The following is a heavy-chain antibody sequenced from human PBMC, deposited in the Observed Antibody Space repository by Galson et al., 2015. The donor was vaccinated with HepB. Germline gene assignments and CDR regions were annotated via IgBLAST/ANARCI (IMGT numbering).Heavy chain of an antibody. Sequence: SLRLSCAASGFTFSTYSMNWVRQAPGKGLEWVSCIRTRISYIYYADSVRGRFTISRDNAKNSLYLQMNSLRAEDTAVYYCARVRTQLRLGELSFADDAFDIWGQGTMVTVSS. D-gene: IGHD3-16*02. J-gene: IGHJ3*02. V-gene: IGHV3-21*01. CDR1: GFTFSTYS. CDR3: ARVRTQLRLGELSFADDAFDI. CDR2: IRTRISYI.